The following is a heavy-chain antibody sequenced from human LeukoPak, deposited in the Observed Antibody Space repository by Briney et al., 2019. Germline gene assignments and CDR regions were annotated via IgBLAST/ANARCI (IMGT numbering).Heavy chain of an antibody. J-gene: IGHJ4*02. Sequence: ASVKVSCKASGYTFTSYYMHWVRQAPGQGLEGMGWISAYNGNTNYAQKLQGRVTMTTDTSTSTAYMELRSLRSDDTAVYYCAREGAPYDSSGYYPDYWGQGTLVTVSS. CDR1: GYTFTSYY. V-gene: IGHV1-18*04. D-gene: IGHD3-22*01. CDR2: ISAYNGNT. CDR3: AREGAPYDSSGYYPDY.